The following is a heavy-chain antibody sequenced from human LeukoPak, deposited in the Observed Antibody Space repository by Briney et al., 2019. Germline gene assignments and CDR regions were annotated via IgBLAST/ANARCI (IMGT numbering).Heavy chain of an antibody. Sequence: GESLKISCKGSGYSFTSYWIGWVRQMPGKGLDWMGIIYPGDSNTRYSPSFQGQVTISVDKSISTAYLQWSSLKASDTAMYYCASVYSSTSWDYWGQGTLVTVSS. CDR3: ASVYSSTSWDY. CDR1: GYSFTSYW. V-gene: IGHV5-51*01. J-gene: IGHJ4*02. CDR2: IYPGDSNT. D-gene: IGHD6-13*01.